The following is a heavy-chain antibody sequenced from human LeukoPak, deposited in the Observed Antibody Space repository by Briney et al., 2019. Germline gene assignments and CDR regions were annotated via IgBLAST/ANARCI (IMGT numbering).Heavy chain of an antibody. Sequence: GSLRLSCAASGFTFISYTMHWVRQAPGKGLEWVSSISSSSSYIYYADSVKGRFTISRDKSRNTVYLQMNSLRAEDTAVYYCAKDLHSSSNDYYGMDVWGQGTTVTVSS. CDR3: AKDLHSSSNDYYGMDV. J-gene: IGHJ6*02. D-gene: IGHD6-13*01. CDR1: GFTFISYT. V-gene: IGHV3-21*01. CDR2: ISSSSSYI.